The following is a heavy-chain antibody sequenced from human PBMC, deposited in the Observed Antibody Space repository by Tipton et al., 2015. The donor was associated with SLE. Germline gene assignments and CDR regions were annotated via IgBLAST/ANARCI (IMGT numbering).Heavy chain of an antibody. D-gene: IGHD6-19*01. CDR3: ARGWWFDP. V-gene: IGHV4-59*01. J-gene: IGHJ5*02. CDR2: IYYSGST. Sequence: TLSLTCTVSDGSISSYYWSWIRQPPGKGLEWIGYIYYSGSTNYNPSLKSRVTISVDTSKNQFSLKLSSVAAADTAVYYCARGWWFDPWGQGTLVTVSS. CDR1: DGSISSYY.